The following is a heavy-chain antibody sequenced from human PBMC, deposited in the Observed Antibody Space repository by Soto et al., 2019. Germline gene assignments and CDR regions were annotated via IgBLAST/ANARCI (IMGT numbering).Heavy chain of an antibody. J-gene: IGHJ4*02. CDR2: IIPIFGTT. CDR3: ARDAKGVTTPFDY. D-gene: IGHD2-21*02. CDR1: GGTFSGYA. Sequence: QVQLVQSGAEVKKPGSSVKVSCKASGGTFSGYAISWVRQAPGQGLEWMGGIIPIFGTTSYSQKFQGRLTIAAAESTSTAYMQLSSLRSEATAVYYCARDAKGVTTPFDYWGQGTLVTVSS. V-gene: IGHV1-69*01.